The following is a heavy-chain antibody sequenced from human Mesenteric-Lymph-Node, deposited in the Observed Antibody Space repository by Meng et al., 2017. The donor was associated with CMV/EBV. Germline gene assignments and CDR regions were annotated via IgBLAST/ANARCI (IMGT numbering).Heavy chain of an antibody. Sequence: GGSLRLSCAASGFTFSSSWMTWVRQAPGKGLEWVADIKQDGSDKHYVDSVKGRFTISRDNAQKSLYLQMNSLRDEDTAAYYCARNSRFLDYWGQGTVVTVSS. J-gene: IGHJ4*02. CDR3: ARNSRFLDY. V-gene: IGHV3-7*01. CDR2: IKQDGSDK. CDR1: GFTFSSSW. D-gene: IGHD3-10*01.